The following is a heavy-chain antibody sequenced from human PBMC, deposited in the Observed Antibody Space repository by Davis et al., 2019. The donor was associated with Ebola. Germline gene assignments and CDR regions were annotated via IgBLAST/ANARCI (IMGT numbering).Heavy chain of an antibody. Sequence: PGGSLRLSCAASGFTFSSYAMHWVRQAPGKGLEWVAVISYDGSNKYYADSVKGRFTISRDNSKNTLYLQMNSLRAEDTAVYYCARSIVGATPHWGQGTLVTVSS. CDR2: ISYDGSNK. D-gene: IGHD1-26*01. CDR1: GFTFSSYA. V-gene: IGHV3-30*14. J-gene: IGHJ4*02. CDR3: ARSIVGATPH.